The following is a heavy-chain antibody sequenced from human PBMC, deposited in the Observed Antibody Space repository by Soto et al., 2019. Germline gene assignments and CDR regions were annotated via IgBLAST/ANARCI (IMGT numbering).Heavy chain of an antibody. J-gene: IGHJ6*03. V-gene: IGHV4-59*01. CDR3: ARLYSSSAGVYYYYYYMDV. CDR1: GGSISSYY. CDR2: IYYSGST. Sequence: PSETLSLTCTVSGGSISSYYWSWIRQPPGKGLEWIGYIYYSGSTNYNPSLKSRVTISVDTSKNQFSLKLSSVTAADTAVYYCARLYSSSAGVYYYYYYMDVWGKGTTVTVSS. D-gene: IGHD6-6*01.